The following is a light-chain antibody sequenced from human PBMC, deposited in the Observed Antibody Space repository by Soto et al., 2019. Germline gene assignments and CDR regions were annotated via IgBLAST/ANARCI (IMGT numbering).Light chain of an antibody. Sequence: DIQLTQSPSSLSASVGDRVSITCRTSQTISNYLNWYHHRPGQAPTLLIYSTSNLQGGVPSRFSGSGAGTEFTLTISSLQPEDFGSYSCQQTYNLPPTFGGGTKVQIK. CDR2: STS. V-gene: IGKV1-39*01. CDR1: QTISNY. CDR3: QQTYNLPPT. J-gene: IGKJ4*01.